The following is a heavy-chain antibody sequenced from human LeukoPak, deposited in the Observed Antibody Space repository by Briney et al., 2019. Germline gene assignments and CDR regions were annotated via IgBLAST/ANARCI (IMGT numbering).Heavy chain of an antibody. CDR2: INHSGST. CDR3: ATSGSYYDPFDY. D-gene: IGHD1-26*01. V-gene: IGHV4-34*01. J-gene: IGHJ4*02. CDR1: GGSFSGYY. Sequence: PSETLSLTCAVYGGSFSGYYWSWIRQPPGEGLEWIGEINHSGSTYYNPSPKSRVTISVDTSKNQFSLKLSSVTAADTAVYYWATSGSYYDPFDYWGQGTLVTVSS.